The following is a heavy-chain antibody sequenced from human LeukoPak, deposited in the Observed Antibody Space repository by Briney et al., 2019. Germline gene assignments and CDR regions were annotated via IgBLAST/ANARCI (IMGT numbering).Heavy chain of an antibody. CDR1: GYTLTELS. J-gene: IGHJ4*02. Sequence: GASVKVSCKVSGYTLTELSMHWVRQAPGKGLEGMGGFDPEDGETIYAQKFQGRVTMTEDTSTDTAYMELSSLRSEDTAVYYCARTLSLDGYNHFDFWGQGTLVTVSS. CDR2: FDPEDGET. CDR3: ARTLSLDGYNHFDF. V-gene: IGHV1-24*01. D-gene: IGHD5-24*01.